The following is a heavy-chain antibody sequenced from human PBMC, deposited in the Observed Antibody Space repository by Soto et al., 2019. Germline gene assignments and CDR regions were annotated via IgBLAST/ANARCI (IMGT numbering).Heavy chain of an antibody. CDR1: GGSISSSSYY. CDR3: ARHSTGLGKETYYYYYYGMDV. Sequence: SETLSLTCTVSGGSISSSSYYWGWIRQPPGKGLEWIGRIYYSGSTYYNPSLKSRVAISVDTSKNQFSLKLSSVTAADTAVYYCARHSTGLGKETYYYYYYGMDVWGQGTTVTVSS. CDR2: IYYSGST. J-gene: IGHJ6*02. V-gene: IGHV4-39*01. D-gene: IGHD3-9*01.